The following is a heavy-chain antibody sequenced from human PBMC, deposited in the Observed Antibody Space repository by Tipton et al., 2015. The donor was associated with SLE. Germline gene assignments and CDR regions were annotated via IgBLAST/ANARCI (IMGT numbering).Heavy chain of an antibody. J-gene: IGHJ4*01. CDR2: IYYSGST. V-gene: IGHV4-39*07. CDR3: ARGGASVLIRNCYFDY. D-gene: IGHD2-8*01. Sequence: TLSLTCTVSGGSISSSNYYWGWIRQSPGKGLEWIGSIYYSGSTYYNPSLKSRVSISVDTSKNQFFLNLHSVTAADTAVYYCARGGASVLIRNCYFDYWGQGSLVTVSS. CDR1: GGSISSSNYY.